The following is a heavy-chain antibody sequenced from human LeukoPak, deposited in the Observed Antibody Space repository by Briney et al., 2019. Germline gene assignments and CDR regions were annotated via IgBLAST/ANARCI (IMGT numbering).Heavy chain of an antibody. CDR1: GGSFSGYY. CDR3: AGYCSGGSCPDS. V-gene: IGHV4-34*01. CDR2: INHSGST. J-gene: IGHJ4*02. D-gene: IGHD2-15*01. Sequence: SETLSLTCAVYGGSFSGYYWSWIRQPPGKGLEWIGEINHSGSTNYNPSLKSRVTISVDTSKNQFSLQLSSVTAADTAVYYCAGYCSGGSCPDSWGQGTLVTVSS.